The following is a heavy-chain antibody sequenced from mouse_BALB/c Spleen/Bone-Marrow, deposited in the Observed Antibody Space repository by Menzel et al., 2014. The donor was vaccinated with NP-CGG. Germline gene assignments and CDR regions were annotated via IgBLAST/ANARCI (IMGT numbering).Heavy chain of an antibody. J-gene: IGHJ4*01. CDR3: ARKGPRNAMGC. Sequence: VQLQQSGAEVVKPGASVKMSCKALGYTFTTYPIEWMKQNHGKRLEWIGNFHPFNDDTKHNEKFKDKAKLTVEKSSSTVCFEVSRLSSDVSAIYYCARKGPRNAMGCWGHGTSVTVSS. V-gene: IGHV1-47*01. CDR2: FHPFNDDT. CDR1: GYTFTTYP.